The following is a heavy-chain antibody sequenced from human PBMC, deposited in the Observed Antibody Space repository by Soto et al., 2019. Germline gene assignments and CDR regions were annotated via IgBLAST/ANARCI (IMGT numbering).Heavy chain of an antibody. V-gene: IGHV5-10-1*01. Sequence: PGESLKISCQGSGYSFTSYWINWVRQMPGRGLEWMGRIDPIDYYIDYSPSFRDHVTISVDKSISTAHLQWSSLKASVTAMYYCARQFYAGSRHGPIYYWGQGSLVTVSS. CDR3: ARQFYAGSRHGPIYY. CDR1: GYSFTSYW. CDR2: IDPIDYYI. D-gene: IGHD3-22*01. J-gene: IGHJ4*02.